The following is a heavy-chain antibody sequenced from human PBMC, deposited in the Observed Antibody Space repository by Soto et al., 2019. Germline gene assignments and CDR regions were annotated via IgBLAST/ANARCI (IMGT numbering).Heavy chain of an antibody. Sequence: SETLSLTCSVSGGSVRTGSYHWSWIRQPPGKGLEWIGFIPNNGSPDYNPSLKSRVVVSIDRSKNQFSLKVNSVTAADTAVYFCARIGWGGDSWGQGTPVTVSS. CDR1: GGSVRTGSYH. D-gene: IGHD7-27*01. CDR2: IPNNGSP. CDR3: ARIGWGGDS. V-gene: IGHV4-61*01. J-gene: IGHJ4*02.